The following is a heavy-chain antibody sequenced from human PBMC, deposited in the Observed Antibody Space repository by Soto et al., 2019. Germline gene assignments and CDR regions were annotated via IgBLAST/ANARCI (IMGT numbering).Heavy chain of an antibody. CDR2: IYNDGTT. CDR3: VRPLPSGRNYGMDV. V-gene: IGHV3-53*01. Sequence: VVSLRLSCTAYGLGVRNNYMSWVRQAPGMGLEWVSVIYNDGTTYYADSVKGRFTLSRDTSKNTLSLQMDSLRAEDTAVYYCVRPLPSGRNYGMDVWGQGTTVTVSS. J-gene: IGHJ6*02. D-gene: IGHD3-10*01. CDR1: GLGVRNNY.